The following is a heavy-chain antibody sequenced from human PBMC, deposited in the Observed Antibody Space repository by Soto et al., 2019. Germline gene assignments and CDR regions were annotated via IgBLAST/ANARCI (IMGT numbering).Heavy chain of an antibody. CDR3: VKDPSVCGSWYY. Sequence: EVQLLESGGGLVQPGGSLRLSCAASGFPLSSYAMSWVRQPPGKGLEWVSAISGSGGSTYYADSVKGRFTISGDITKNRLYLQLNSLRGEDTAVYYGVKDPSVCGSWYYWGEGTMVTVSS. CDR1: GFPLSSYA. J-gene: IGHJ4*02. V-gene: IGHV3-23*01. CDR2: ISGSGGST. D-gene: IGHD6-13*01.